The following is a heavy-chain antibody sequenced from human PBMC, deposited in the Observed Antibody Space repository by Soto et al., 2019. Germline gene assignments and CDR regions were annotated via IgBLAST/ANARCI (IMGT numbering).Heavy chain of an antibody. CDR2: IRSKAYGGTT. J-gene: IGHJ4*02. V-gene: IGHV3-49*03. Sequence: HPGGSLRLSCTASGFTFGDYAMSWFRQAPGKGLEWVGFIRSKAYGGTTEYAASVKGRFTISRDDSKSIAYLQMNSLKTEDTAVYYCTRADSYSSGWEFSDYWGQGTLVTVSS. CDR3: TRADSYSSGWEFSDY. D-gene: IGHD6-19*01. CDR1: GFTFGDYA.